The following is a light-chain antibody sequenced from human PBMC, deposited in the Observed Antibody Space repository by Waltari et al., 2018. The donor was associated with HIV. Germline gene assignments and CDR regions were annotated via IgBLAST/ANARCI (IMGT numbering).Light chain of an antibody. Sequence: EIVLTQSPGTLSLSPGETATLSCRASQSVISSYLAWYQQKPGQAPRLLIYDTASRATGIPDRISGSGSGTVFTLTISRLEPEDFAVYYCQQYYSLPLTFGPGTKVDIK. J-gene: IGKJ3*01. V-gene: IGKV3-20*01. CDR2: DTA. CDR1: QSVISSY. CDR3: QQYYSLPLT.